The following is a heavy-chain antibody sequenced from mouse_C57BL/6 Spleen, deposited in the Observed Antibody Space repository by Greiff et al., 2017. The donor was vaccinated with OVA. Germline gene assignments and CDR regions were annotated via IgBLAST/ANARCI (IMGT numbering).Heavy chain of an antibody. J-gene: IGHJ1*03. V-gene: IGHV1-26*01. CDR3: ARPGGNGHWYFDV. D-gene: IGHD1-2*01. CDR1: GYTFTDYY. Sequence: EVQLQQSGPELVKPGASVKISCKASGYTFTDYYMNWVKQSHGKSLEWIGDINPNNGGTSYNQKFKGKATLTVDKSSSTAYMELRSLTSEDSAVYYCARPGGNGHWYFDVWGTGTTVTVSS. CDR2: INPNNGGT.